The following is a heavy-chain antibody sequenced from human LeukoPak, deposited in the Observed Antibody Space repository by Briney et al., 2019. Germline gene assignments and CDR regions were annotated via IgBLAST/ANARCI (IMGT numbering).Heavy chain of an antibody. J-gene: IGHJ4*02. CDR2: ISSSSTTI. Sequence: GGSLRLSCAASGFTFSTNSTNWVRQAPGKGLEWVSYISSSSTTIYYADSVKGRFTISRDNAKNSLYLQMNSLRDEDTAVYYCARVRGGYYASGSYYANDYWGQGTLVTVSS. V-gene: IGHV3-48*02. CDR3: ARVRGGYYASGSYYANDY. CDR1: GFTFSTNS. D-gene: IGHD3-10*01.